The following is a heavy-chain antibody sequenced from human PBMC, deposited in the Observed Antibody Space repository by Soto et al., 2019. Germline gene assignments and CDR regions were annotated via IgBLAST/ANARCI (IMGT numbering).Heavy chain of an antibody. Sequence: ASVKVSCKASGYTFTGYYMHWVRQAPGQGLEWMGWINPNSGGTNYAQKFQGWVTMTRDTSISTAYMELSRLRSDDTAVYYCARRFLQRGISPRGHDAFDSWGTGPMVNV. V-gene: IGHV1-2*04. D-gene: IGHD3-16*01. CDR2: INPNSGGT. J-gene: IGHJ3*02. CDR3: ARRFLQRGISPRGHDAFDS. CDR1: GYTFTGYY.